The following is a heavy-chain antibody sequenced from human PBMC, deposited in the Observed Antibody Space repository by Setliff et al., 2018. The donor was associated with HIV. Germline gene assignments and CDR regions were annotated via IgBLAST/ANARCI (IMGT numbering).Heavy chain of an antibody. V-gene: IGHV4-34*01. CDR3: ARLSSYRSSSYYFDY. CDR1: GGSFSGYY. J-gene: IGHJ4*02. D-gene: IGHD6-6*01. CDR2: INQSGSA. Sequence: SETLSLTCAVYGGSFSGYYCSWIRQPPGKGLEWIGEINQSGSADYNPSLKSRVTMSVDTSKNQFSLKLNSVTAADTAVYHCARLSSYRSSSYYFDYWGQGALVTVSS.